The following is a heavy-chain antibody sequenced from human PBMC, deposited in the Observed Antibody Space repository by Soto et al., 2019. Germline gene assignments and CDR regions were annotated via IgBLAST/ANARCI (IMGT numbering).Heavy chain of an antibody. CDR2: ISAYNGNT. Sequence: ASVKVSCKASGYTFTSYGISWVRQAPGQGLEWMGWISAYNGNTNYAQKLQGRVTMTTDTSTSTAYMELRSLRSDDTAVYYCARAKYCSGGGCYGWLWMDVWGQGTTVTVSS. CDR1: GYTFTSYG. J-gene: IGHJ6*02. D-gene: IGHD2-15*01. CDR3: ARAKYCSGGGCYGWLWMDV. V-gene: IGHV1-18*04.